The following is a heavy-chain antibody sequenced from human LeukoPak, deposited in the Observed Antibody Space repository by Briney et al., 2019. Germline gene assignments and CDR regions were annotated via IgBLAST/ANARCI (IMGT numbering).Heavy chain of an antibody. D-gene: IGHD5-18*01. V-gene: IGHV4-34*01. CDR2: INHSGST. CDR1: GGSFSGYY. Sequence: SETLSLTCAVYGGSFSGYYWSWIRQPPGKGLEWIGEINHSGSTNYNPSLKSRVTISVDTSKNQFSLKLSPVTAADTAVYYCARARGYSYGYRYWYFDLWGHGTLVTVSS. CDR3: ARARGYSYGYRYWYFDL. J-gene: IGHJ2*01.